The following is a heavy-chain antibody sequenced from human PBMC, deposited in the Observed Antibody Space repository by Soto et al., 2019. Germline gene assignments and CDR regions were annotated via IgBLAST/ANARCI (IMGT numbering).Heavy chain of an antibody. V-gene: IGHV4-59*01. CDR1: GDSISGYY. CDR3: ARSGRSAYYYYNRLEV. Sequence: SQTLPCTXTVCGDSISGYYWSWIRQPPGKGLEWIGYIYESGSINYNPSLKSRGTMSIDTSKNQCSLRLSSVSAAITAVYYSARSGRSAYYYYNRLEVCRRRTTVAVAS. J-gene: IGHJ6*02. CDR2: IYESGSI. D-gene: IGHD2-15*01.